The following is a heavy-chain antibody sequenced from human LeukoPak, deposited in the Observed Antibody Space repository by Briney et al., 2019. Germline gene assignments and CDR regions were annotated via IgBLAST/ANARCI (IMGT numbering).Heavy chain of an antibody. J-gene: IGHJ4*02. D-gene: IGHD2-21*02. CDR3: TTRVVTTNDY. CDR1: GFTFNNAW. CDR2: VKTKSEGVTT. Sequence: GGSLRLSCAASGFTFNNAWMNWVRQAPGKGLVWVGRVKTKSEGVTTDYPAPVKGRFTISRDDSKTTLCLQMNSLKTEDTAVYYCTTRVVTTNDYWGQGTLVTVPS. V-gene: IGHV3-15*01.